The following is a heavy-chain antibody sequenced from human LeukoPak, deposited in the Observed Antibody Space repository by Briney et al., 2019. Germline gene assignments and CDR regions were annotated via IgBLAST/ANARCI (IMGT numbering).Heavy chain of an antibody. CDR2: TRYDGSNK. CDR3: ARGKPNSSSWHNWFDP. V-gene: IGHV3-30*02. Sequence: NPGGSLRLSCAASGFTFSSYGMYWVRQAPGKGLEWVAFTRYDGSNKYYADSVKGRFTISRDNSRNTLYLKMNSLRAEDTAVYYCARGKPNSSSWHNWFDPWGQGTLVTVSS. CDR1: GFTFSSYG. D-gene: IGHD6-13*01. J-gene: IGHJ5*02.